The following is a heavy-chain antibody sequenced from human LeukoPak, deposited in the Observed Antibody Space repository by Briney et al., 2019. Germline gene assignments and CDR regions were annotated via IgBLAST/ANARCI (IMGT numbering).Heavy chain of an antibody. V-gene: IGHV4-61*01. CDR3: ARDLGYCTNGVCHTRFDY. D-gene: IGHD2-8*01. Sequence: SETLSLTCTVSGGSVSSGSYYWSWIRQPPGKGLEWIGHIYYSGSTNYNPSLKSRVTISVDTSKNQFSLKLSSVTAADTAVYYCARDLGYCTNGVCHTRFDYWGQGTLVAVSS. CDR1: GGSVSSGSYY. J-gene: IGHJ4*02. CDR2: IYYSGST.